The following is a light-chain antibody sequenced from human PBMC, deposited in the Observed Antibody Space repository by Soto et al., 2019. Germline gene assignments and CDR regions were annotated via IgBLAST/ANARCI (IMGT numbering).Light chain of an antibody. CDR1: QSVSSSY. V-gene: IGKV3-20*01. CDR3: HQYGGSPRT. CDR2: GAS. Sequence: EIVLTQSPGTLSLSPGERATLSCRASQSVSSSYLAWYQQKPGQAPRLLIYGASSRAPGIPDRFSGSGSGTDFTLTISRLEPEDFAVYYCHQYGGSPRTLGQGTKVEIK. J-gene: IGKJ1*01.